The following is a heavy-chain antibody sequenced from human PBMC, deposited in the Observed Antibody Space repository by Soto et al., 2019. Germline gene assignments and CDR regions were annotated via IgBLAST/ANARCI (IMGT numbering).Heavy chain of an antibody. CDR2: ISSSGETV. D-gene: IGHD2-2*01. CDR3: AREGFYAMDG. Sequence: GGSLRLSCEVSGFTFSSYEMYWVRQAPGKGLEWVAYISSSGETVYYAGSVQGRFTISRDNAKNSLYLQMSSLGAEDPAVYYWAREGFYAMDGWGQGTSVTVSS. CDR1: GFTFSSYE. V-gene: IGHV3-48*03. J-gene: IGHJ6*02.